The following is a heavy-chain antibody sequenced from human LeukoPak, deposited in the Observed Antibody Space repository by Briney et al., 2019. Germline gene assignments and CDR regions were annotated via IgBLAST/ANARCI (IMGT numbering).Heavy chain of an antibody. V-gene: IGHV3-33*01. CDR2: IWYDGSNK. D-gene: IGHD1-26*01. CDR3: AAEVGATAQFDY. Sequence: PGGSLRLSCAASGLTFSSYGMHWVRQAPGKGLEWVAVIWYDGSNKYYADSVKGRFTISRDNSKNTLYLQMNSLRAEDTAVYYCAAEVGATAQFDYWGQGTLVTVSS. CDR1: GLTFSSYG. J-gene: IGHJ4*02.